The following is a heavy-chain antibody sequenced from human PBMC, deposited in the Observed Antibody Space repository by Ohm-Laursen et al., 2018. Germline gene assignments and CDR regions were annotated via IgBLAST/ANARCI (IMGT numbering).Heavy chain of an antibody. CDR3: ARDVAHGGYGFGMDV. V-gene: IGHV3-30*03. Sequence: SLRLSCAASGFTFSDYWMSWVRQAPGKGLEWVAVISYDGSNKYYADSVKGRFTISRDNSKNTLYLQMNSLRAEDTAVYYCARDVAHGGYGFGMDVWGQGTTVTVSS. J-gene: IGHJ6*02. CDR2: ISYDGSNK. CDR1: GFTFSDYW. D-gene: IGHD5-12*01.